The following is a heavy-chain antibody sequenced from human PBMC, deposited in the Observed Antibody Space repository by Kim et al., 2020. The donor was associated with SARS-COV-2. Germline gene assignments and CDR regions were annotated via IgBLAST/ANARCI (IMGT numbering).Heavy chain of an antibody. CDR1: GLFVSSNY. CDR3: VRGVPGTDNWFDP. D-gene: IGHD6-19*01. J-gene: IGHJ5*02. Sequence: GGSLRLSCAASGLFVSSNYMSWVRQAPGKGLEWVSVIYSGGNTYYADSLRGRFTISRDKSKNTVYLQMNSLRAEDTAVYYCVRGVPGTDNWFDPWGQGTLVTVSS. CDR2: IYSGGNT. V-gene: IGHV3-53*01.